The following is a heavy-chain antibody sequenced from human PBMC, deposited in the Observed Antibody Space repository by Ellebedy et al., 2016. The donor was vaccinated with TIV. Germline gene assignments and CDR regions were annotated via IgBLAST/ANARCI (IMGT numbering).Heavy chain of an antibody. CDR1: GFTFDTYW. Sequence: GESLKISCAASGFTFDTYWMAWVRQAPGKGLEWVANIHRDGGAKFYVDSVNGRFTISRDHAKNSLYLQLNSLRAEDTATYYCARDDSWKLDYWGQGTLVSVSS. D-gene: IGHD1-1*01. CDR2: IHRDGGAK. J-gene: IGHJ4*02. V-gene: IGHV3-7*03. CDR3: ARDDSWKLDY.